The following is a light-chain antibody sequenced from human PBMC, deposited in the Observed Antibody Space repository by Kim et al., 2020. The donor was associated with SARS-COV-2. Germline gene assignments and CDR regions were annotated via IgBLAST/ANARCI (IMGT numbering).Light chain of an antibody. CDR3: QAWDSSTEV. CDR1: KVGDKY. CDR2: QHT. Sequence: SVSHGQTASITCSGSKVGDKYAYWYQKKPGQSPVLVIYQHTKRPSGISQRFSGSSSGNTATLTISRAQTMDEADYYCQAWDSSTEVFGGGTQRTDL. V-gene: IGLV3-1*01. J-gene: IGLJ3*02.